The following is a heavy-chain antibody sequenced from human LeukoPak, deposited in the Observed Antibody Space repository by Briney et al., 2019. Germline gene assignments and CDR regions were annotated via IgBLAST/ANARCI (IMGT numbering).Heavy chain of an antibody. D-gene: IGHD4-17*01. CDR2: ISSSSAYI. J-gene: IGHJ4*02. CDR1: GFSFTTYT. V-gene: IGHV3-21*01. Sequence: GGSLRLSCAASGFSFTTYTMNWVRQAPGKGLEWVSSISSSSAYIYYADSVKDRFTISRDNAKNSLYLQMNSLRAEDTAVYYCARDYYGDYSFDYWGQGTLVTVSS. CDR3: ARDYYGDYSFDY.